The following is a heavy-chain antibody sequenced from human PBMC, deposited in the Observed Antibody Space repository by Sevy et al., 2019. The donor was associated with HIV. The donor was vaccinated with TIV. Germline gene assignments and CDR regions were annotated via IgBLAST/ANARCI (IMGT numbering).Heavy chain of an antibody. CDR1: GITFSNHA. J-gene: IGHJ4*02. CDR3: TTKAGCGRSHYTFYFDY. CDR2: ISANDGST. D-gene: IGHD1-26*01. Sequence: GGSLRLSCAASGITFSNHAMSWVRQAPGKGQEWVSGISANDGSTKYTDSVKGRFTISRDNSKNTVYLQMNSLRVEDTALYFCTTKAGCGRSHYTFYFDYWGQGALVTVSS. V-gene: IGHV3-23*01.